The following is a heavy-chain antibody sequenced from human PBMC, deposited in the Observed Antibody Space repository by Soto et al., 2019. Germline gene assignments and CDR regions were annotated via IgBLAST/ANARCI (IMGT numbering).Heavy chain of an antibody. CDR2: IYYSGST. Sequence: PSETLSLTCTVSGGSISSGDYYWSWIRQPPGKGLEWIGYIYYSGSTYYNPSLKSRVTISVDTSKNQFSLKLSSVTAADTAVYYCARDAPSTVVPAAIGNFDPWGQGTLVTVSS. D-gene: IGHD2-2*02. CDR1: GGSISSGDYY. CDR3: ARDAPSTVVPAAIGNFDP. V-gene: IGHV4-30-4*01. J-gene: IGHJ5*02.